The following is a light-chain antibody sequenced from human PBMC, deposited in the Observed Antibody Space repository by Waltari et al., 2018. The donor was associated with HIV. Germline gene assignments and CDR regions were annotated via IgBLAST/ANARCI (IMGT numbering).Light chain of an antibody. CDR3: QSYDGNNHEV. J-gene: IGLJ2*01. CDR1: SGSIASNY. CDR2: DDN. Sequence: NFMLTQPHSVSESPGKTVTISCTRSSGSIASNYVQWYQQRPGSAPTTVIYDDNQRPSWVPDRFSGAIDSSSNAASLTISGLKTEDEADYHCQSYDGNNHEVFGGGTKLTVL. V-gene: IGLV6-57*04.